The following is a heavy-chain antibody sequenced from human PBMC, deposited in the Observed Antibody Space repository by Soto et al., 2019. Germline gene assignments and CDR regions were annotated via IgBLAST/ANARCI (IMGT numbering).Heavy chain of an antibody. Sequence: PGGSLRLSCAASGFTFSSYGMHWVRQAPGKGLEWVAVISYDGSNKYYADSVKGRFTISRDNSKNTLYLQMNSLRAEDTAVYYCAKDAEGDFWSGLGRDYYGMDVWGQGTTVTVSS. CDR2: ISYDGSNK. CDR3: AKDAEGDFWSGLGRDYYGMDV. J-gene: IGHJ6*02. CDR1: GFTFSSYG. V-gene: IGHV3-30*18. D-gene: IGHD3-3*01.